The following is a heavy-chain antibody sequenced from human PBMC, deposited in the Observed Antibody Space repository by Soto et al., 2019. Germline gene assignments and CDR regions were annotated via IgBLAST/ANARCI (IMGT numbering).Heavy chain of an antibody. Sequence: GGSLRLSCAASGFTFSGYAMSWVRQAPGKGLEWVSAISGSGGSTYYADSVKGRFTISRDNSKNTLYLQMNSLRAEDTAVYYCAKAPGIAAAGRVYYYYGMDVWGQGTTVTVSS. CDR3: AKAPGIAAAGRVYYYYGMDV. J-gene: IGHJ6*02. CDR2: ISGSGGST. D-gene: IGHD6-13*01. V-gene: IGHV3-23*01. CDR1: GFTFSGYA.